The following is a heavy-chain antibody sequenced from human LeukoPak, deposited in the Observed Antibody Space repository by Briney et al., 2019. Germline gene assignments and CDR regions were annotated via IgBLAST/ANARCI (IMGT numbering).Heavy chain of an antibody. Sequence: GGSLRLSCAASGFTFSSYAMSWVRQAPGKGLEWVSAISGSGGSTYYADSVKGRFTISRDNSKDTLYLQMNSLRAEDTAVYYCAKFLPTHIVVANYYFDYWGQGILVTVSS. CDR1: GFTFSSYA. CDR2: ISGSGGST. V-gene: IGHV3-23*01. CDR3: AKFLPTHIVVANYYFDY. D-gene: IGHD2-21*01. J-gene: IGHJ4*02.